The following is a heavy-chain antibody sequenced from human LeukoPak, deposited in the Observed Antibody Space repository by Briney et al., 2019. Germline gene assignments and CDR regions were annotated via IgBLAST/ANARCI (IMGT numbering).Heavy chain of an antibody. CDR3: AKDLFSNYYDSNYFDY. Sequence: PGGSLRLSCIASGFTFSSDRMHWVRQVPGKGLVWVSRIETDGTGAVYADAVEGRFTISRDNSKNTLYLQMDSLRAEDSAVYYCAKDLFSNYYDSNYFDYWGQGTLVTVSS. J-gene: IGHJ4*02. CDR1: GFTFSSDR. V-gene: IGHV3-74*03. CDR2: IETDGTGA. D-gene: IGHD3-22*01.